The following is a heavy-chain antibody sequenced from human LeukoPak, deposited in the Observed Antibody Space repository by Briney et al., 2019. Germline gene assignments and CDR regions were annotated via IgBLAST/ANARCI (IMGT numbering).Heavy chain of an antibody. Sequence: GESLKISCKGSGYSFTSYWIAWVRQMPGKGLEWMGIIYPGDSDTRYSPSFQGQVTISADKSISTVYLQWSSLKATDTAMYYCVRGVSMMEYFDYWGRGTLVTVSS. V-gene: IGHV5-51*01. CDR2: IYPGDSDT. D-gene: IGHD3-10*01. CDR1: GYSFTSYW. CDR3: VRGVSMMEYFDY. J-gene: IGHJ4*02.